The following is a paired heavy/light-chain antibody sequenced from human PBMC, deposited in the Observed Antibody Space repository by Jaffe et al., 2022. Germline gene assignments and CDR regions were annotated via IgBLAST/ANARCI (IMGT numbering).Heavy chain of an antibody. CDR2: IYYSGST. V-gene: IGHV4-39*01. D-gene: IGHD4-17*01. J-gene: IGHJ6*03. CDR3: ARLRGTRDYGDYWYYYYMDV. CDR1: GGSISSSSYY. Sequence: QLQLQESGPGLVKPSETLSLTCTVSGGSISSSSYYWGWIRQPPGKGLEWIGSIYYSGSTYYNPSLKSRVTISVDTSKNQFSLKLSSVTAADTAVYYCARLRGTRDYGDYWYYYYMDVWGKGTTVTVSS.
Light chain of an antibody. Sequence: AIQLTQSPSSLSASVGDRVTITCRASQGISSALAWYQQKPGKAPKLLIYDASSLESGVPSRFSGSGSGTDFTLTISSLQPEDFATYYCQQFNNYPPLTFGGGTKVEIK. V-gene: IGKV1D-13*01. CDR3: QQFNNYPPLT. CDR2: DAS. CDR1: QGISSA. J-gene: IGKJ4*01.